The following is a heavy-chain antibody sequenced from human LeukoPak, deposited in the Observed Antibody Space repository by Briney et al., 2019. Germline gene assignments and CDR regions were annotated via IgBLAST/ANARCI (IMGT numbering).Heavy chain of an antibody. CDR1: GYSISSGYY. D-gene: IGHD3-16*02. Sequence: PSETLSLTCAVSGYSISSGYYWGWIRQPPGKGLEWIGEINHSGSTNYNPSLKSRVTISVDTSKNQFSLKLSSVTAADTAVYYCARGYYDYVWGSYRYYYFDYWGQGTLVTVSS. CDR3: ARGYYDYVWGSYRYYYFDY. CDR2: INHSGST. J-gene: IGHJ4*02. V-gene: IGHV4-38-2*01.